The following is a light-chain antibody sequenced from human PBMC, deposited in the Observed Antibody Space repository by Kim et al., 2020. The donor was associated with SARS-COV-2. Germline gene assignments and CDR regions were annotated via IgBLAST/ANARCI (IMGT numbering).Light chain of an antibody. CDR3: QAWDSSHVV. J-gene: IGLJ2*01. CDR1: KLGDKY. Sequence: YELTQPPSVSVSPGQTASITCSGDKLGDKYACWYQQKPGQSPVLVIYQDSKRPSGIPERFSGSNSGNTATLTISGTQAMDEADYYCQAWDSSHVVFGGG. CDR2: QDS. V-gene: IGLV3-1*01.